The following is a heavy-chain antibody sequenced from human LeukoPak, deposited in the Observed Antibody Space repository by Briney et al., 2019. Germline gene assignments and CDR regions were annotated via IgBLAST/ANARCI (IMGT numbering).Heavy chain of an antibody. CDR1: GGTFSSYA. J-gene: IGHJ6*03. CDR2: IIPIFGTA. CDR3: ARGVSDDFWSGHFGPLSYYYYMDV. V-gene: IGHV1-69*05. Sequence: SVKVSCKASGGTFSSYAISWVRQAPGQGLEWMGGIIPIFGTANYAQKFQGRVTITTDESTSTAYMELSSLRSEDTAVYYCARGVSDDFWSGHFGPLSYYYYMDVWGKGTTVTVSS. D-gene: IGHD3-3*01.